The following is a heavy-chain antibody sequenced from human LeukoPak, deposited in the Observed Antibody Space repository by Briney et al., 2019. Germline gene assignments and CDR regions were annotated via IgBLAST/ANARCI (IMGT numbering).Heavy chain of an antibody. V-gene: IGHV3-7*01. D-gene: IGHD1-26*01. CDR1: GFTFISSC. J-gene: IGHJ4*02. CDR3: ARRRDAGATIFRIRKHYYFDY. Sequence: GSLRLSCAAAGFTFISSCMSWVRQGPGTGLEWVANVKQDGSEKYYVDSVKGRFTISRDNAKNSLYLQMNSLRAEDTAVYYCARRRDAGATIFRIRKHYYFDYWGQGTLVTVSS. CDR2: VKQDGSEK.